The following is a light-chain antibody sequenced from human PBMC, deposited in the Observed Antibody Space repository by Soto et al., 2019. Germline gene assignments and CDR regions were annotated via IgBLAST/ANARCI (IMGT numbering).Light chain of an antibody. CDR1: QSVSSN. Sequence: ETVMTQSPATLSVSPGERATLSCRASQSVSSNLAWHQQKPGQAPRLLIYGASTRATGIPARFSGSGSGTEFTLTLSSLQSEDFAVYYCQQYNSWPHTFGQGTKVEIK. CDR3: QQYNSWPHT. CDR2: GAS. J-gene: IGKJ1*01. V-gene: IGKV3-15*01.